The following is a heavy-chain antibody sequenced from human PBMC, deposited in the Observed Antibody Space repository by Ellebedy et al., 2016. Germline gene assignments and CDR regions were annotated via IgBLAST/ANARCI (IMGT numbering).Heavy chain of an antibody. D-gene: IGHD2-21*02. CDR2: IYYTSSM. CDR1: GGSINSSPYY. Sequence: GSLRLSXTVSGGSINSSPYYWGWIRQPPGKGLEWIGSIYYTSSMYYNPSLKSRLTISVDTSKNQFSLKLSSVTAADTAVYFCARRAIKVTGTEELFSHWGQGTLVTVSS. J-gene: IGHJ4*02. CDR3: ARRAIKVTGTEELFSH. V-gene: IGHV4-39*01.